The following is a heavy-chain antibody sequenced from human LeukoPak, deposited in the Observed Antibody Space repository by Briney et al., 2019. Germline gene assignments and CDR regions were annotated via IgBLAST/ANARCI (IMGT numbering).Heavy chain of an antibody. CDR1: GFTFSSYA. Sequence: GGSLRLSCAASGFTFSSYAMSWVRQAPGKGLEWVSAISGSGGSTYYADSVKGRFTISRDNSKNTLYLQMNSLRAEDTAVYYCAKCQYQLLFTGHYYYMDVWGKGITVTVSS. J-gene: IGHJ6*03. V-gene: IGHV3-23*01. CDR2: ISGSGGST. CDR3: AKCQYQLLFTGHYYYMDV. D-gene: IGHD2-2*01.